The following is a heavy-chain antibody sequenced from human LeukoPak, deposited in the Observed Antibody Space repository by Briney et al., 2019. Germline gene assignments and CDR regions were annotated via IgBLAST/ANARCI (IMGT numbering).Heavy chain of an antibody. V-gene: IGHV1-69*01. Sequence: ASVEVSCKASGGTFISYAISWVRQAPGQGLEWMGGIIPIFGTANYAQKFQGRVTITADESTSTAYMELSSLRSEDTAVYYCARNSHSSSWDYYYYYGMDVWGQGTTVTVSS. CDR1: GGTFISYA. CDR2: IIPIFGTA. CDR3: ARNSHSSSWDYYYYYGMDV. D-gene: IGHD6-13*01. J-gene: IGHJ6*02.